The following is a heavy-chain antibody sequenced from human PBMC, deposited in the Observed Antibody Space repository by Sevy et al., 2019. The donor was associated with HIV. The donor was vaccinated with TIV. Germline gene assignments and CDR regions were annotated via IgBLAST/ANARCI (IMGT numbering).Heavy chain of an antibody. V-gene: IGHV3-33*01. CDR2: IWYDGSNK. Sequence: GGSLRLSCAASGFTFSMYGMHWVRQAPGKGLEWVALIWYDGSNKYYVDSVKGRFTISRDNSKNTLYLQMNSLRAEDTAVYYCARGRDYGILDYWGQGTLVTVSS. D-gene: IGHD4-17*01. CDR1: GFTFSMYG. J-gene: IGHJ4*02. CDR3: ARGRDYGILDY.